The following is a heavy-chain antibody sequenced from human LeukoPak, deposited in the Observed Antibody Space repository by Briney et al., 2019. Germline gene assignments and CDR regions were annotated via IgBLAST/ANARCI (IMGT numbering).Heavy chain of an antibody. CDR1: GYSFTSYW. J-gene: IGHJ4*02. Sequence: GESLKISCKGSGYSFTSYWIGWVRQMPGKGLEWMGIIYPGDSDTRYSPSFQGQVTISADKSISTAYLQWSSLKASDTAMYYCARQWTGYYKSGQGVDYWGQGTLVTVSS. CDR2: IYPGDSDT. V-gene: IGHV5-51*01. D-gene: IGHD3/OR15-3a*01. CDR3: ARQWTGYYKSGQGVDY.